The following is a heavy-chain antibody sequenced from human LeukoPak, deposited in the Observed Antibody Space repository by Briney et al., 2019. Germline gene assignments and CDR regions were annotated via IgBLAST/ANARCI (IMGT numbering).Heavy chain of an antibody. Sequence: GRSLRLSCAASGFTFSSYSMNWVRQAPGKGLEWVSYISSSSSTIYYADSVKGRFTISRDNAKNSLYLQMNSLRAEDTAVYYCARGLSYDILTGYYMTYLDYWGQGTLVTVSS. J-gene: IGHJ4*02. CDR1: GFTFSSYS. D-gene: IGHD3-9*01. CDR3: ARGLSYDILTGYYMTYLDY. V-gene: IGHV3-48*04. CDR2: ISSSSSTI.